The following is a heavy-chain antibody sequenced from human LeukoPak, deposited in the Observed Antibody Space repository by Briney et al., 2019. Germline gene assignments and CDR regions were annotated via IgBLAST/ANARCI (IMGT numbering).Heavy chain of an antibody. CDR1: GGSISSSY. J-gene: IGHJ5*02. CDR3: ARHGTSGTNLNWFDP. V-gene: IGHV4-59*01. Sequence: PSETLSLTCTVAGGSISSSYWSWIRQPPGKGLEWIGYISNGGSTNYNPSLKSRVTISVDTSKNQFSLKLSSVTATDTAVYYCARHGTSGTNLNWFDPWGQGTLVTVSS. CDR2: ISNGGST. D-gene: IGHD1-1*01.